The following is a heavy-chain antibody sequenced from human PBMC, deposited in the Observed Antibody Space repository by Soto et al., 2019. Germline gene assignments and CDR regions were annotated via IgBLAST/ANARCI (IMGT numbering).Heavy chain of an antibody. CDR2: ISAYNGNT. D-gene: IGHD3-10*01. Sequence: ASEKVSCKASGYTFTSYGIRWVRQAPGRGLEWMGWISAYNGNTNYAQKLQGRVTMTTDTSTSTAYLELRSLRSDDTAVYYCARGVITMVRGVPNWFDPWGQGTLVTVSS. J-gene: IGHJ5*02. V-gene: IGHV1-18*01. CDR1: GYTFTSYG. CDR3: ARGVITMVRGVPNWFDP.